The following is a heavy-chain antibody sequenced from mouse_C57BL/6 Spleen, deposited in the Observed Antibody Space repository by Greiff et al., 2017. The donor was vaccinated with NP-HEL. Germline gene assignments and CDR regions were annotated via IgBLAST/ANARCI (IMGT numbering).Heavy chain of an antibody. CDR2: ISSGSSTI. D-gene: IGHD1-1*01. CDR1: GFTFSDYG. Sequence: DVQLVESGGGLVKPGGSLKLSCAASGFTFSDYGMHWVRQAPEKGLEWVAYISSGSSTIYYADTVKGRFTISRDNAKNTLFLQMTSLRSEDTAMYYCASGGYYGSSPWFAYWGQGTLVTVSA. J-gene: IGHJ3*01. V-gene: IGHV5-17*01. CDR3: ASGGYYGSSPWFAY.